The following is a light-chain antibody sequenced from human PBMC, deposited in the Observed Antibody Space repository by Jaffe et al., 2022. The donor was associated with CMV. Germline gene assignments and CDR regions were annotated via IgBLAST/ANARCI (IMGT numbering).Light chain of an antibody. V-gene: IGKV4-1*01. J-gene: IGKJ1*01. CDR1: QSIVNSANSKNN. CDR3: HQYYTTPWT. Sequence: DIVMTQSPDSLAVSLGERATINCQSSQSIVNSANSKNNLAWYQQKPGQPPKLLIHWASTRESGVPDRFTGSGSGTDFTLTITSLQAEDVAVYYCHQYYTTPWTFGRGTKVEIK. CDR2: WAS.